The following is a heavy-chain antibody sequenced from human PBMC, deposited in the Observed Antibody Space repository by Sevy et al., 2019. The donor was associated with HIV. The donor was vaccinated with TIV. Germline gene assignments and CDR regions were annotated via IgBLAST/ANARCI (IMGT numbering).Heavy chain of an antibody. D-gene: IGHD3-22*01. J-gene: IGHJ3*02. CDR3: ARSMIVVVITGNDAFDI. CDR2: ISSSGSTI. Sequence: GGSLRLSCAASGLTFSSYEMNWVRQAPGKGLEWVSYISSSGSTIYYADSVKGRFTISRDNAKNSLYLQMNSLRAEDTAVYYCARSMIVVVITGNDAFDIWGQGTMVTVSS. CDR1: GLTFSSYE. V-gene: IGHV3-48*03.